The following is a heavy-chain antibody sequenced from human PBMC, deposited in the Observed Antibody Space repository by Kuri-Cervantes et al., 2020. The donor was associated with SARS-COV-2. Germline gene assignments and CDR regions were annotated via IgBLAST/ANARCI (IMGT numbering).Heavy chain of an antibody. V-gene: IGHV3-23*01. CDR1: GFTFSSYA. Sequence: LSLTCAASGFTFSSYAMSWVRQAPGKGLGWVSTISGSGGSTYYADSVKGRFTISRDNSKNTLYLQMNSLRAEDTAVYYCAKASPTSYSSGWYAHYWGQGTLVTVSS. CDR2: ISGSGGST. D-gene: IGHD6-19*01. J-gene: IGHJ4*02. CDR3: AKASPTSYSSGWYAHY.